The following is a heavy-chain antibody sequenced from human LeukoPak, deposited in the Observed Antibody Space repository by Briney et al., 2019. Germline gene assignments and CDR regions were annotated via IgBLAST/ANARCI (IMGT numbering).Heavy chain of an antibody. Sequence: PSETLSLTCAVEGGSFTGYYWTGVRQPPGKGREWIGEINHSGSTNYNPSLKCRVTISVDTSKNQLSVKLTSVPAADTAVYYCARGVWRQRLGEDYYFYYIDVWGRGTTITVSS. V-gene: IGHV4-34*01. J-gene: IGHJ6*03. CDR1: GGSFTGYY. D-gene: IGHD3-10*01. CDR3: ARGVWRQRLGEDYYFYYIDV. CDR2: INHSGST.